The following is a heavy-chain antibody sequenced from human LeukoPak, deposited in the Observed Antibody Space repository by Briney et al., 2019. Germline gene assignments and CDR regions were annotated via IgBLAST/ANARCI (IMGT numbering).Heavy chain of an antibody. V-gene: IGHV1-18*01. CDR3: AREMWGTTLVTPFDY. Sequence: ASVKVSCKASGYTXISYGISWVRQAPGQGLEWMGWITNYNGNTYSAQKFQGRVTMTTDTSTSTAYMELRSLRSDDTAVYYCAREMWGTTLVTPFDYWGQGTLVTVSS. D-gene: IGHD4-23*01. J-gene: IGHJ4*02. CDR2: ITNYNGNT. CDR1: GYTXISYG.